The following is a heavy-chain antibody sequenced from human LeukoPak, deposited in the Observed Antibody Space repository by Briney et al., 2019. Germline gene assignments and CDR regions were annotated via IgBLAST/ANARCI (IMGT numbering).Heavy chain of an antibody. CDR2: IYYSGST. J-gene: IGHJ4*02. CDR3: ARAGLRAVADYFDY. D-gene: IGHD6-19*01. Sequence: PSETLSLTCTVSGGSISSYYWSWIRQPPGKGLEWIGYIYYSGSTNYNPSLKGRVTISVDTSKNQFSLKLSSVTAADTAVYYCARAGLRAVADYFDYWGQGTLVTVSS. CDR1: GGSISSYY. V-gene: IGHV4-59*01.